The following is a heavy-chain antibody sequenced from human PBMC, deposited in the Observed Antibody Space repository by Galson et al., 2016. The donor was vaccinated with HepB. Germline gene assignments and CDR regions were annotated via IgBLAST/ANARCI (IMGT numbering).Heavy chain of an antibody. D-gene: IGHD2-8*02. CDR2: VYHDGNT. J-gene: IGHJ3*02. V-gene: IGHV4-4*02. CDR1: GGSITTTDW. CDR3: ARDCTGGTCKSGDYDTFDI. Sequence: ETLSLTCAVSGGSITTTDWWSWVRQPPGKGLEWIGEVYHDGNTFYNPSVGSRVTISIDKSKNEFYLNLRSVTAADTAVYYCARDCTGGTCKSGDYDTFDIWGQGTVVTVSS.